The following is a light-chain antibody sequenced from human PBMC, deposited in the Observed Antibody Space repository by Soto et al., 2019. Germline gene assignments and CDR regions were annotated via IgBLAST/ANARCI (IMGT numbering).Light chain of an antibody. CDR1: QTVSSG. CDR2: KAS. V-gene: IGKV1-5*03. Sequence: EIRMTQSASNLCGCVGDGVSIXCRASQTVSSGLGWSQQKPGKARKLLIVKASTLKSVVPPRFSCSGSATEFTLTISSLQPEDFATYYRQQLNSYPLTFGQGTRLEIK. CDR3: QQLNSYPLT. J-gene: IGKJ5*01.